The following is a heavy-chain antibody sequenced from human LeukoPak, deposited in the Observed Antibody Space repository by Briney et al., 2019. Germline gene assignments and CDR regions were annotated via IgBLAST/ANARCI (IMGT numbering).Heavy chain of an antibody. CDR1: GFTFSSYW. V-gene: IGHV3-7*01. CDR2: IKRDGSEK. D-gene: IGHD2-2*01. CDR3: ARVRVGSSTSLRVGYYYYYMDV. Sequence: GGSLRLSCAASGFTFSSYWMSWVRQAPGKGLEWVANIKRDGSEKYYVDSVKGRFTISRDNAKNSLYLQMNSLRAEDTAAYYCARVRVGSSTSLRVGYYYYYMDVWGKGTTVTVSS. J-gene: IGHJ6*03.